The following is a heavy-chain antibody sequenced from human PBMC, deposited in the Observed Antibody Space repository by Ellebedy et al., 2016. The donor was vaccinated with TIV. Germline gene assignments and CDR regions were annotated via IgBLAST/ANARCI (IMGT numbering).Heavy chain of an antibody. CDR3: ARRRYSSGWYNWFDP. V-gene: IGHV4-39*01. Sequence: MPSETLSLTCTVSGGSISSSSYYWGWIRQPPGKGLEWIGSIYYSGSTYYNPSLKSRVTISVDPSKNQFSLKLSSVTAADTAVYYCARRRYSSGWYNWFDPWGQGTLVTVSS. D-gene: IGHD6-19*01. CDR1: GGSISSSSYY. J-gene: IGHJ5*02. CDR2: IYYSGST.